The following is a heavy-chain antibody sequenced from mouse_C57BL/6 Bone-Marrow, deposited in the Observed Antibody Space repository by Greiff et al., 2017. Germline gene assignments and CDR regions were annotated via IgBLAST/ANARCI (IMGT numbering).Heavy chain of an antibody. J-gene: IGHJ1*03. CDR3: TKNYYYGSSYGYFDV. CDR1: GYTFTSYW. Sequence: EVQLQQSGTVLARPGASVKMSCKTSGYTFTSYWMHWVKQRPGQGLEWIGAIYPGNSDTSYNQKFKGKAKLTAVTSASTAYMQLSSLTNEDSAVYYCTKNYYYGSSYGYFDVWGTGTTVTVSS. CDR2: IYPGNSDT. V-gene: IGHV1-5*01. D-gene: IGHD1-1*01.